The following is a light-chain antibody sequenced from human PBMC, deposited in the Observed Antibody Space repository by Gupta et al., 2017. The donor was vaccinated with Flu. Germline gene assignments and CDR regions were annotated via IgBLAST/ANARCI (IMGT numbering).Light chain of an antibody. Sequence: QSVLTQPPSISGAPGQRVTISCTGRSSNIGAGYAVHWYQQLPGTAPKLLIHTNNNRPSGVPDRFSGSKSGTSASLAITGLQAEDEADYYCQSYDSSLNGPVFGGGTKLTVL. J-gene: IGLJ2*01. CDR1: SSNIGAGYA. CDR3: QSYDSSLNGPV. V-gene: IGLV1-40*01. CDR2: TNN.